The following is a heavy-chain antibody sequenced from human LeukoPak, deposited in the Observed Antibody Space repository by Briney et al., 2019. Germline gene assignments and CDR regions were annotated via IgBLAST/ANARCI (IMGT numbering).Heavy chain of an antibody. CDR1: GFTFSSYW. CDR3: ARVGYGGNSEDDAFDI. Sequence: GGSLRLSCAASGFTFSSYWMSWVRQAPGKGLEWVAVISYDGSNKYYADSVKGRFTISRDNSKNTLYLQMNSLRAEDTAVYYCARVGYGGNSEDDAFDIWGQGTMVTVSS. J-gene: IGHJ3*02. CDR2: ISYDGSNK. D-gene: IGHD4-23*01. V-gene: IGHV3-30*03.